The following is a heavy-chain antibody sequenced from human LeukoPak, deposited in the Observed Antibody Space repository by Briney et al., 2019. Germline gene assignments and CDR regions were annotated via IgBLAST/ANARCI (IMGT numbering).Heavy chain of an antibody. CDR3: ARDSVPLAVEGLSDY. D-gene: IGHD6-19*01. CDR1: GYTFTGYY. J-gene: IGHJ4*02. CDR2: INPNSGGT. Sequence: SSVKVSCKASGYTFTGYYMHWVRQAPGQGLEWMGWINPNSGGTNYAQKFQGRVTMTRDTSISTAYMELSRLRSDDTAVYYCARDSVPLAVEGLSDYWGQGTLVTVSS. V-gene: IGHV1-2*02.